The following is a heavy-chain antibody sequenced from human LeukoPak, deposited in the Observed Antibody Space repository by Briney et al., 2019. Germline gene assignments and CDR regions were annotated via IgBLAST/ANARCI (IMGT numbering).Heavy chain of an antibody. CDR3: ARDHPDFYGSGSYADY. D-gene: IGHD3-10*01. CDR2: INPSGSTT. Sequence: SVKVSCKASGYTFTRHYMHWVRQAPGQGLEWVGIINPSGSTTNYAQKFQGRVAMTRDTSTSTVYMELTNLTSEDTALYYCARDHPDFYGSGSYADYWGQGTLVTVFS. J-gene: IGHJ4*02. CDR1: GYTFTRHY. V-gene: IGHV1-46*01.